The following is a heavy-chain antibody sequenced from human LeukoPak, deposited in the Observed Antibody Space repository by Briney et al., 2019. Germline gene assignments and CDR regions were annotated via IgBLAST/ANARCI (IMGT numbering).Heavy chain of an antibody. CDR2: ISGSGGST. D-gene: IGHD3-10*01. CDR3: ARAGLWFGEFRRFDY. V-gene: IGHV3-23*01. CDR1: GFTFSSYA. Sequence: GGSLRLSCAASGFTFSSYAMSWVRQAPGKGLEWVSTISGSGGSTYYADSVKGRFTISRDNSKNTLYLQMNSLRAEDTAVYYCARAGLWFGEFRRFDYWGQGTLVTVSS. J-gene: IGHJ4*02.